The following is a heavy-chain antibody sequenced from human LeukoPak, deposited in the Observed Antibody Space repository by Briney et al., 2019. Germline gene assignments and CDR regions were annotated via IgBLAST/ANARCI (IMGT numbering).Heavy chain of an antibody. CDR2: INWNGGST. Sequence: GGSLRLSCAASGFTFDDYGMSWVRQAPGKGLEWVSGINWNGGSTGYADSVKGRFTISRDNSKNTLYLQMNSLRAEDTAVYYCAKSHSGSSYTAFDIWGQGTMVTVSS. V-gene: IGHV3-20*04. D-gene: IGHD1-26*01. CDR3: AKSHSGSSYTAFDI. CDR1: GFTFDDYG. J-gene: IGHJ3*02.